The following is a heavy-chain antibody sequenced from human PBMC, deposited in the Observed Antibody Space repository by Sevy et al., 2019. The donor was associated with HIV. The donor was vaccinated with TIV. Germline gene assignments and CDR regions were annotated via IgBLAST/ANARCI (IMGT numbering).Heavy chain of an antibody. J-gene: IGHJ4*02. V-gene: IGHV1-69*10. CDR1: GGSLSDYG. CDR3: ASVRPCGGDCYYFDS. D-gene: IGHD2-21*02. CDR2: IIPRVGLT. Sequence: ASVKVSGKASGGSLSDYGMNWVRQAPGQGLEWTGGIIPRVGLTNYAQKFQDRVTITADESTSTVYIEGRRLTFEDTGVYYCASVRPCGGDCYYFDSWGQGTLVTVSS.